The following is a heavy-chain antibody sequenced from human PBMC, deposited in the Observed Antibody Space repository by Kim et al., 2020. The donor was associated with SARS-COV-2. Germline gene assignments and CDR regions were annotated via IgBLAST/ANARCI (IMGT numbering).Heavy chain of an antibody. CDR3: ARGYRDYGDYGGYNWFDP. J-gene: IGHJ5*02. CDR2: INHSGST. D-gene: IGHD4-17*01. CDR1: GGSFSGYY. Sequence: SETLSLTCAVYGGSFSGYYWSWIRQPPGKGLEWIGEINHSGSTNYNPSLKSRVTISVDTSKNQFSLKLSSVTAADTAVYYCARGYRDYGDYGGYNWFDPWGQGTLVTVSS. V-gene: IGHV4-34*01.